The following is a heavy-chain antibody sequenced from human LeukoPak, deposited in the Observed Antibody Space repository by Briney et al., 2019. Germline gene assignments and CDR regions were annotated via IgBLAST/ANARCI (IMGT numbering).Heavy chain of an antibody. CDR2: ISANGGGT. V-gene: IGHV3-23*01. CDR3: AKVLFGELSYFDY. D-gene: IGHD3-10*02. CDR1: GFTFSNYA. Sequence: GGSLRLSCAASGFTFSNYAMSWVRQAPGKGLEWVSAISANGGGTYYADSVKGRFTISRDNSKKTLYLQMNSLRAEDTAVYYCAKVLFGELSYFDYWGQGTLVTVSS. J-gene: IGHJ4*02.